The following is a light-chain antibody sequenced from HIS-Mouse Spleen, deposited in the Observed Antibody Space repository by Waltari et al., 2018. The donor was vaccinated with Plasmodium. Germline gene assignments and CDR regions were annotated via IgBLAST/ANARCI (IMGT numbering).Light chain of an antibody. V-gene: IGLV3-10*01. CDR2: EES. J-gene: IGLJ3*02. CDR1: ALPKKS. Sequence: SYELTQPPSASVSPGQTARTTCPGDALPKKSAYWYQQKSGQAPVLVIYEESKRPSGVPERFSGSSSRTMATLTSSGAQGEDEADYYCYSTDSSGNHRVFGGGTKLTVL. CDR3: YSTDSSGNHRV.